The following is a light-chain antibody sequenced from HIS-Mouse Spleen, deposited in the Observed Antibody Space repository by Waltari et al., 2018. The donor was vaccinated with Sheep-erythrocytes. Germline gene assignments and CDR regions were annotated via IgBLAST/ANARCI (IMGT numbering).Light chain of an antibody. CDR3: CSYAGSSTPWV. Sequence: QSALTQPASVSGSPGQSITISCTGTSSDVGSYNLVSWYQQHPGKASKLMIYEGSKRPSGVFNRFSGSKSGNTASLTISGLQAEDEADYYCCSYAGSSTPWVFGGGTKLPVL. CDR1: SSDVGSYNL. V-gene: IGLV2-23*01. CDR2: EGS. J-gene: IGLJ3*02.